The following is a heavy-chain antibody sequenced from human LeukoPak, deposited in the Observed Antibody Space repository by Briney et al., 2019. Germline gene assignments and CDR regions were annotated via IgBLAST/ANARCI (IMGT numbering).Heavy chain of an antibody. CDR1: GFTVSSNY. Sequence: GGSLRLSCVVSGFTVSSNYMSWVRQAPGKGLEWVSGISWNSGSIGYADSVKGRFTISRDNAKNSLYLQMNSLRAEDTALYYCAKDIRWELLQNYFDYWGQGTLVTVSS. V-gene: IGHV3-9*01. CDR2: ISWNSGSI. D-gene: IGHD1-26*01. CDR3: AKDIRWELLQNYFDY. J-gene: IGHJ4*02.